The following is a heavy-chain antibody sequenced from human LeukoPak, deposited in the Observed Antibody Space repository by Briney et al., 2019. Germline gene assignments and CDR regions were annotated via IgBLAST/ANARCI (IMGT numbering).Heavy chain of an antibody. CDR2: ISYDGSNK. CDR3: ARDTVRGIVFYYFDY. J-gene: IGHJ4*02. Sequence: QAGGSLRLSRAASGFTFSSYAMHWVRQAPGKGLEWVAVISYDGSNKYYADSVKGRFTISRDNSKNTLYLQMNSLRAEDTAVYYCARDTVRGIVFYYFDYWGQGTLVTVSS. CDR1: GFTFSSYA. V-gene: IGHV3-30*04. D-gene: IGHD3-10*01.